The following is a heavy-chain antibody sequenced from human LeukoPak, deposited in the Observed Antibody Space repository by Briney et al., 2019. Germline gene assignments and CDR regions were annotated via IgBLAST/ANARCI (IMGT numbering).Heavy chain of an antibody. J-gene: IGHJ4*02. CDR2: INPSGGST. CDR1: GYTFTSYY. V-gene: IGHV1-46*01. Sequence: ASVKVSCKASGYTFTSYYMHWVRQAPGQGPEWMGIINPSGGSTSYAQKFQGRVTMTRDTSTSTVYMELSSLRSEDTAAYYCARAVAGTLYSYWGQGTLVTVSS. CDR3: ARAVAGTLYSY. D-gene: IGHD6-19*01.